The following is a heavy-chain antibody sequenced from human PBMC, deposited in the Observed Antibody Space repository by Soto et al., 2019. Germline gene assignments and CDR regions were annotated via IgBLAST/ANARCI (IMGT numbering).Heavy chain of an antibody. D-gene: IGHD4-17*01. J-gene: IGHJ4*02. CDR1: GGSVSSGSYY. CDR3: AVDYGGNSGFDY. Sequence: QVQLQESGPGLVKPSETLSLTCTVSGGSVSSGSYYWSWIRQPPGKGLEWIGYIYYSGSTNYNPSLKSRVTLSVDTSKNQFSLKLSSVTAADTAVYYCAVDYGGNSGFDYWGQGTLVTVSS. CDR2: IYYSGST. V-gene: IGHV4-61*01.